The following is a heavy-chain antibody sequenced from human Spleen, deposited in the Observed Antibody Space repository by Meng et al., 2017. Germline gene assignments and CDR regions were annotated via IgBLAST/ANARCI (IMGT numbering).Heavy chain of an antibody. J-gene: IGHJ4*02. Sequence: QVQLVQSGAEVKKPGASVQVSCQPSGYTFPDYYIHWVRRAPGQGLEWMGRINPKSGDTHYAQKFQARVTMTGDTSISTAYMELSGLRSDDTAMYYCARDEDISAAGKLFGDYWGQGTLVTVSS. CDR2: INPKSGDT. D-gene: IGHD6-25*01. CDR1: GYTFPDYY. CDR3: ARDEDISAAGKLFGDY. V-gene: IGHV1-2*06.